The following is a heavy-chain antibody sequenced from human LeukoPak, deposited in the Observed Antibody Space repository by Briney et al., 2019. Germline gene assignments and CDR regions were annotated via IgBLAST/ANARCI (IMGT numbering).Heavy chain of an antibody. CDR1: GFTFNNYA. V-gene: IGHV3-23*01. CDR2: ISGSGGTT. Sequence: GGSLRLSCAASGFTFNNYAMNWVRQAPGKGLEWVSVISGSGGTTYYADSVKGRFTISRDSSKDTLYLQMNSLRAEDTAVYYCAKVSGGGLYYDGMDVWGQGTTVTVSS. CDR3: AKVSGGGLYYDGMDV. D-gene: IGHD1-14*01. J-gene: IGHJ6*02.